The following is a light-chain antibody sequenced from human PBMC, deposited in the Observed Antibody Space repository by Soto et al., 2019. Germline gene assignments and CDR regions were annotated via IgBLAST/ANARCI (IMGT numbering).Light chain of an antibody. CDR3: QQYFITPIT. CDR1: QSVLSSSNNKNY. V-gene: IGKV4-1*01. CDR2: WAS. Sequence: DIVMTQSPDSLAVSLGERATINCKSSQSVLSSSNNKNYLAWYQQKPGQPPKLLIYWASTRESGVPDRFSGSGSGTDFTLNISSLQAEDVAVYYCQQYFITPITFGQGTRLEIK. J-gene: IGKJ5*01.